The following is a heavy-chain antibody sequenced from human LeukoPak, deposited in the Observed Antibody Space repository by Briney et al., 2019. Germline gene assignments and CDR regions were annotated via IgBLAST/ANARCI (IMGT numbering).Heavy chain of an antibody. V-gene: IGHV4-59*01. CDR1: GGSISSYY. Sequence: SETLSLTCTVSGGSISSYYWSWIRQPPGKGLEWIGYIYYSGSTNYNPSLKSRVTISVDTSKTQFSLKLSSVTAADTAVYYCARVRYCSSTSCYKGDYYYYMDVWGKGTTVTVSS. CDR2: IYYSGST. D-gene: IGHD2-2*02. J-gene: IGHJ6*03. CDR3: ARVRYCSSTSCYKGDYYYYMDV.